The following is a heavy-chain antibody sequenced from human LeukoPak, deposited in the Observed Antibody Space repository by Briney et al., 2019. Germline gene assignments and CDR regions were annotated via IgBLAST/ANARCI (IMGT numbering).Heavy chain of an antibody. V-gene: IGHV4-39*01. D-gene: IGHD2-15*01. CDR1: GDSRRSGDYY. CDR2: INDSGSS. CDR3: ARQRGSGKWCLDW. Sequence: SSETLSLTCTVSGDSRRSGDYYWAWIRQPPGKGLEWIAIINDSGSSYYNPSLKSRVTISVDTSKKQFYLKLSSVSAADTAIYHCARQRGSGKWCLDWWGRGILVTVSS. J-gene: IGHJ4*02.